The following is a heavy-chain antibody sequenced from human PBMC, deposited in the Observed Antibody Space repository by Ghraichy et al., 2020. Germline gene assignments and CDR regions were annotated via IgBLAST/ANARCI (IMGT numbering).Heavy chain of an antibody. CDR2: IWYDGSNK. D-gene: IGHD6-13*01. Sequence: GGSLRLSCAASGFTFSSYGMHWVRQAPGKGLEWVAVIWYDGSNKYYADSVKGRFTISRDNSKNTLYLQMNSLRAEDTAVYYCARDQQQQLHWYFDLWGRGTLVTVSS. V-gene: IGHV3-33*01. CDR1: GFTFSSYG. J-gene: IGHJ2*01. CDR3: ARDQQQQLHWYFDL.